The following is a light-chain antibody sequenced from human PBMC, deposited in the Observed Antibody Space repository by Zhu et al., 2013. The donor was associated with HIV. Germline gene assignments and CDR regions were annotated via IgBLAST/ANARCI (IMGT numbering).Light chain of an antibody. CDR3: AAWDDSLSVWV. Sequence: QSVLTQPPSASGTPGQRVSISCSGSRSNIGINFVYWYQQLPGTAPKVLIYRNNQRPSGVPDRFSGSKSDTSASLAISGLRSEDEADYYCAAWDDSLSVWVFGGGTKLTVL. CDR2: RNN. V-gene: IGLV1-47*01. CDR1: RSNIGINF. J-gene: IGLJ3*02.